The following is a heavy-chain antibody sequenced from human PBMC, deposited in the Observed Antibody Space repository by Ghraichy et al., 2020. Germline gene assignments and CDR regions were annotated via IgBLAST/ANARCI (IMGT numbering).Heavy chain of an antibody. V-gene: IGHV3-23*01. D-gene: IGHD2-21*01. CDR1: GFSFNTNG. CDR3: VKIAMIGLWYFDL. Sequence: GGSLRLSCAASGFSFNTNGMSWVRQAPGRGPEWVSSISRSGDSTYYADSVKGRFTVSRDNSKNTLYLQMNSLRVEDTAVFYCVKIAMIGLWYFDLWGRGTLVSVSS. J-gene: IGHJ2*01. CDR2: ISRSGDST.